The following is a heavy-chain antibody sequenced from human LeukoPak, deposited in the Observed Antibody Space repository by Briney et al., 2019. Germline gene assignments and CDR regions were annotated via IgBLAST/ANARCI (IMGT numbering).Heavy chain of an antibody. J-gene: IGHJ3*02. D-gene: IGHD3-10*01. Sequence: PGGSLRLSCAASGFTFSSYSMNWVRQAPGKGLEWVSSISSSSSYIYYADSVKGRFTISRDNAKNSLYLQMNSLRAEDTAVYYCAKDLGLSDEWFGEVPDAFDIWGQGTMVTVSS. V-gene: IGHV3-21*04. CDR1: GFTFSSYS. CDR2: ISSSSSYI. CDR3: AKDLGLSDEWFGEVPDAFDI.